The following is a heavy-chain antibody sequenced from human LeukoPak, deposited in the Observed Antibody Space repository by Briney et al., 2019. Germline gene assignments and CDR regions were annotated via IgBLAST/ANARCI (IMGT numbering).Heavy chain of an antibody. V-gene: IGHV1-69*04. CDR1: GGTFSSYA. J-gene: IGHJ4*02. Sequence: GASVKVSCKASGGTFSSYAISWVRQAPGQGLEWMGRIIPIFGIANYAQKFQGRVTINADKSTSTAYMELSSLRAEDTAVYYCARPSGCYDSSRYCFDYWGQGTLVTVSS. CDR2: IIPIFGIA. CDR3: ARPSGCYDSSRYCFDY. D-gene: IGHD3-22*01.